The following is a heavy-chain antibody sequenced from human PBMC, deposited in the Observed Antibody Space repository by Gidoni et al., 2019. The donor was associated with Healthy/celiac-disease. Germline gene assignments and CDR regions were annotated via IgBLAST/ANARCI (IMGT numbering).Heavy chain of an antibody. V-gene: IGHV4-4*07. J-gene: IGHJ4*02. CDR3: ARGGDSSGWPYYFDY. Sequence: QVQLQESGPGLVKPSETLSLTCTVPGGSISSYYWSWIRQPAGKGLEWIGRIYTSGNTNYNPSLKSRVTMSVETSKNQFSLKLSSVTAADTAVYYCARGGDSSGWPYYFDYWGQGTLVTVSS. CDR2: IYTSGNT. D-gene: IGHD6-19*01. CDR1: GGSISSYY.